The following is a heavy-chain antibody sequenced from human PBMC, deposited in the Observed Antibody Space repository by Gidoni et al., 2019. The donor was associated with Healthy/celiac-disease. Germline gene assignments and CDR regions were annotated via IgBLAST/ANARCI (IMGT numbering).Heavy chain of an antibody. Sequence: QVKLVKSGAEGKKPGSAVKVSCKASGGTFSSYAISWVRQAPGQGLEWMGRIIPILGIANYAQKFQGRVTITADKSTSTAYMELSSLRSEDTAVYYCARGADFYYWGHGTLVTVSS. J-gene: IGHJ4*01. CDR1: GGTFSSYA. CDR3: ARGADFYY. CDR2: IIPILGIA. V-gene: IGHV1-69*04.